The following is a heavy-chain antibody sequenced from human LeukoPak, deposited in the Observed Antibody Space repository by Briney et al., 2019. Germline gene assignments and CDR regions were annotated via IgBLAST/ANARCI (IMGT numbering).Heavy chain of an antibody. V-gene: IGHV4-30-4*08. CDR2: IYYSGST. Sequence: SETLSHTCTVSGGSISSGDYYWSWIRQPPGKGLEWIGYIYYSGSTYYNPSLKSRVTISVDTSKNQFSLKLSSVTAADTAVYYCARDLGYYDSSGSDAGGYWGQGTLVTVSS. CDR1: GGSISSGDYY. CDR3: ARDLGYYDSSGSDAGGY. D-gene: IGHD3-22*01. J-gene: IGHJ4*02.